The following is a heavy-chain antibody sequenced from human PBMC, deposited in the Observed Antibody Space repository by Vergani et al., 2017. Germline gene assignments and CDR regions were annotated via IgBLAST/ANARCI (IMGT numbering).Heavy chain of an antibody. Sequence: QVQLQQWGAGVVKPSGTLSLTCAVFGESFSSFYWSWIRQPPGKGLEGHGENNNDGNTNYNPSLESRVTVSRDTAKNQFSLNLMSVTAADTAMYYCAVRPRVNRVGGEIVTKRTFDYWSQGSLVTVSS. V-gene: IGHV4-34*02. D-gene: IGHD3-10*01. CDR2: NNNDGNT. CDR3: AVRPRVNRVGGEIVTKRTFDY. J-gene: IGHJ4*02. CDR1: GESFSSFY.